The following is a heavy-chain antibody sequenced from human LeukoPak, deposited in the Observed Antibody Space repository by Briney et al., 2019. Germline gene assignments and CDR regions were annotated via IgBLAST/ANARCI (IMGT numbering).Heavy chain of an antibody. V-gene: IGHV4-59*01. J-gene: IGHJ4*02. D-gene: IGHD3-10*01. CDR3: ARSQLLWSTSTFDY. CDR2: IYYSGST. Sequence: PSETLSLTCTVSGGSISSYYWSWIRQPPGKGLEWIGYIYYSGSTNYNPSLKSRVTISVDTSKNQFSLKLSSVTAADTAVYYCARSQLLWSTSTFDYWGQGTLVTVSS. CDR1: GGSISSYY.